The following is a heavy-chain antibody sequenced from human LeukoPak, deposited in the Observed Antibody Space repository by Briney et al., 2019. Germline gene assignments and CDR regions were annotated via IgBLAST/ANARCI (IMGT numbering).Heavy chain of an antibody. CDR3: ATSKLGGSYYAFDY. Sequence: SVKVSCKVSGYTLTELSMHWVRQAPGKGLEWMGGFDPEDGETIYAQKFQGRVTMTEDTSTDTAYMELSSLRSEDTAVYYCATSKLGGSYYAFDYWGQGTLVTVSS. V-gene: IGHV1-24*01. D-gene: IGHD1-26*01. CDR1: GYTLTELS. J-gene: IGHJ4*02. CDR2: FDPEDGET.